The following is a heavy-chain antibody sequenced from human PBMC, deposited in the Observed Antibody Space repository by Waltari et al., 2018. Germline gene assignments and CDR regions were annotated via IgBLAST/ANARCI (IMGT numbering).Heavy chain of an antibody. V-gene: IGHV4-39*01. J-gene: IGHJ2*01. D-gene: IGHD1-26*01. CDR1: GASLNSYTYF. CDR2: SSYTGGT. CDR3: ARQALLRFGDLTVLRFFDI. Sequence: QVHLQESGPGLVKPSETLSLTCNVSGASLNSYTYFLVWLRQAPGEGLRWIGSSSYTGGTFSNPSLHSRVALSVDSSTSQVSLKLTSVTAADTAVYHCARQALLRFGDLTVLRFFDIWGRGTHVTVSS.